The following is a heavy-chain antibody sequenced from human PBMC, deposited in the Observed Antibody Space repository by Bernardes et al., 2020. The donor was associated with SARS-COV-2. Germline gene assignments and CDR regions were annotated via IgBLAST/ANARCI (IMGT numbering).Heavy chain of an antibody. Sequence: GGSLRLSCAASGITSKNYPMTWVRQAPGKGLEWVSVSGTADGSDVFYADSVQGRFIFSRDNSKNKLYLQRNTLRADDTAIYYCERKRVGQYPFDYWGQGTLVTVS. CDR1: GITSKNYP. J-gene: IGHJ4*02. CDR2: SGTADGSDV. CDR3: ERKRVGQYPFDY. V-gene: IGHV3-23*01.